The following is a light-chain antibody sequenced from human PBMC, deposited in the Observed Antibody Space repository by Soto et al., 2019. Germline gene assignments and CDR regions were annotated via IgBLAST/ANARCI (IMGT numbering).Light chain of an antibody. Sequence: QSALTQPPSASGSPGQSVTISCTGTSSDVGAYDYVSWYQQHPGKAPKLIIYEVIKRPSGVPDRFSGSKSGNTASLTVSGLQVEDEAHYYCSSYAGSHNLLFAGGTKVTVL. CDR1: SSDVGAYDY. J-gene: IGLJ2*01. CDR2: EVI. CDR3: SSYAGSHNLL. V-gene: IGLV2-8*01.